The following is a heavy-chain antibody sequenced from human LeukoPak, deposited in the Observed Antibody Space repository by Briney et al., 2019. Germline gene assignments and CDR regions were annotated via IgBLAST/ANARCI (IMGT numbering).Heavy chain of an antibody. CDR1: GFTFSSYA. Sequence: GGSLRLSCAASGFTFSSYAMSWVRQAPGKGLEWVSAISGSGGSTYYADSVKGRFTISRDNSKNTLYLQMNSLRSEDTAVYYCARGGSCNSASGGDCSHLLIAWGQGTLVTVSS. J-gene: IGHJ5*02. CDR2: ISGSGGST. D-gene: IGHD2-21*02. CDR3: ARGGSCNSASGGDCSHLLIA. V-gene: IGHV3-23*01.